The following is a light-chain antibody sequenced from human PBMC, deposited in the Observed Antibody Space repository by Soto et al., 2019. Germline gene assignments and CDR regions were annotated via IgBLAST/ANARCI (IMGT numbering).Light chain of an antibody. CDR2: EVS. J-gene: IGLJ1*01. CDR3: SSYAGSNTYV. Sequence: QSVLTQPPSASGSPGQSVTISCTGTSSDVGGYNYVSWYQQHPGKAPKLMIYEVSKRPSGVPDRFSGSKSDNTASLTVSGLQAEDEADYYCSSYAGSNTYVFGTGTQLTVL. V-gene: IGLV2-8*01. CDR1: SSDVGGYNY.